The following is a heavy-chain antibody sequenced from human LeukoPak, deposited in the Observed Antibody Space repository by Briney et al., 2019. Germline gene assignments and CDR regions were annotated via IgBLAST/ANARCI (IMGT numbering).Heavy chain of an antibody. CDR2: ISGSGGST. D-gene: IGHD3-10*01. CDR1: GFAFSSDA. CDR3: AKALPAPFGESTMGAFDI. J-gene: IGHJ3*02. V-gene: IGHV3-23*01. Sequence: GGCLRLSCAASGFAFSSDAMSCVRGAPGKGLEWVSAISGSGGSTYYADSVKGRFTISRDNSRNRLYLHMNMLQAEAPAVYYFAKALPAPFGESTMGAFDIWGQGTMVTVSS.